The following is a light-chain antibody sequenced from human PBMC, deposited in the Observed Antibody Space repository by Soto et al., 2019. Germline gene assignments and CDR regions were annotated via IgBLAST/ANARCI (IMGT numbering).Light chain of an antibody. CDR2: DAS. V-gene: IGKV1-5*01. CDR3: QQYNSYSSWT. Sequence: DLQMTQSPSTQSASVGDRVTITCRASQSLNSLLAWYQQKPGRAPKLLIYDASTLESGVPSRFSGSGSGTEFTLTISSLQTDDFATYYCQQYNSYSSWTFGQGTKVDI. J-gene: IGKJ1*01. CDR1: QSLNSL.